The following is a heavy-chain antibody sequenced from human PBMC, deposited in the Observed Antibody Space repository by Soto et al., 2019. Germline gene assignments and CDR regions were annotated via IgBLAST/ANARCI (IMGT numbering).Heavy chain of an antibody. CDR2: IWYDGSNK. CDR1: GFTFSSYG. CDR3: ARDYSGIAAGF. D-gene: IGHD6-13*01. J-gene: IGHJ4*02. Sequence: PGGSLRLSCAASGFTFSSYGMHWVRQAPGKGLEWVAVIWYDGSNKYYADSVKGRLTISRDNSKNTLYLQMNSLRAEDTAVYYCARDYSGIAAGFWGQGTLVTVSS. V-gene: IGHV3-33*01.